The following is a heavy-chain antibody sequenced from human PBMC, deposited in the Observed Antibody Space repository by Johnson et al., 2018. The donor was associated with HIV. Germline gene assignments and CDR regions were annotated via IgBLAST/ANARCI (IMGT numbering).Heavy chain of an antibody. CDR2: IRYDGSNK. Sequence: QVTLVESGGGLAKPAWSPRLSCAASGFTVTTKYMSWVRQAPGKGLEWVAFIRYDGSNKYYADSVKGRFTISRDNSKNTLYLQMNSLRAEDTAVYYVATAARLFDAFDVWGQGTMVAVSS. CDR3: ATAARLFDAFDV. CDR1: GFTVTTKY. V-gene: IGHV3-30*02. J-gene: IGHJ3*01. D-gene: IGHD6-6*01.